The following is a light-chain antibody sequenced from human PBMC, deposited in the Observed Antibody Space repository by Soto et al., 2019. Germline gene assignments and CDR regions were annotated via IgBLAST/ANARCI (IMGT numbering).Light chain of an antibody. CDR3: QQYRT. CDR1: QSVSSSY. Sequence: EIVLTQSPGTLSLSPGERATLSCRASQSVSSSYLAWYQQKPGQAPRLLIYGASSRATGIPDRFSGSGSGTDFTLTISRLEPEDLAVYSCQQYRTFGQGTKVEIK. CDR2: GAS. J-gene: IGKJ1*01. V-gene: IGKV3-20*01.